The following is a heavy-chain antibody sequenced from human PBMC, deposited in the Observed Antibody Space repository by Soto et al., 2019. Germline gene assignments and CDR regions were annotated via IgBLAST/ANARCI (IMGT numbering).Heavy chain of an antibody. CDR3: ARDLTVTRGCTSTGCYYDALDI. Sequence: EVQLVESGGGLVQPGGSLRLSCAASGFTLGSYWMSWVRQASGMGPEWVANIQEHGSVKYYVDSVEGRFTISRDNAKNSLFLQMNSLRAEDTAVYYCARDLTVTRGCTSTGCYYDALDIWGQGTMVTVSS. CDR1: GFTLGSYW. D-gene: IGHD2-2*01. V-gene: IGHV3-7*01. J-gene: IGHJ3*02. CDR2: IQEHGSVK.